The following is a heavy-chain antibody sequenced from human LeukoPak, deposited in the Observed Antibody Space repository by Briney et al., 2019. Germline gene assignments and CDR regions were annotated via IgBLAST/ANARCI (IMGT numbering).Heavy chain of an antibody. Sequence: PSETLSLTCTVSGGSISSSSHYWGWIRQPPGKGLEWIGSIYYSGSTYYNPSLKSRVTISVDTSKNQFSLKLSSVTAADTAVYYCARDYYGSGLNWFDPWGQGTLVTVSS. J-gene: IGHJ5*02. D-gene: IGHD3-10*01. CDR2: IYYSGST. V-gene: IGHV4-39*07. CDR3: ARDYYGSGLNWFDP. CDR1: GGSISSSSHY.